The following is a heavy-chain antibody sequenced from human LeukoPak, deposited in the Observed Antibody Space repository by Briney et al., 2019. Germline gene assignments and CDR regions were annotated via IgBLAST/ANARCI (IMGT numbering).Heavy chain of an antibody. Sequence: GGSLRLSCAAPGFTFRSYAMSWVRQAPGKGLEWVSAISSSGGSTYYADSVKGRFTISRDNSKNTLYLQMNSLRAEDTAVYYCAKDWEWFGEFSNWGQGTLVTVSS. CDR1: GFTFRSYA. CDR3: AKDWEWFGEFSN. J-gene: IGHJ4*02. CDR2: ISSSGGST. D-gene: IGHD3-10*01. V-gene: IGHV3-23*01.